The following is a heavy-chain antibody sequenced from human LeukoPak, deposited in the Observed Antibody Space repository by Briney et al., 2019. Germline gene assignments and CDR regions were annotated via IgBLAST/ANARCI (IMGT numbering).Heavy chain of an antibody. V-gene: IGHV1-18*01. CDR2: ISAYNGNT. Sequence: AASVKVSCKASGYTFTSYGISWVRQAPGQGLEWMGWISAYNGNTNYAQKLQGRVTMTTDTSTSTAYMELRSLRSDDTAVYYCARDVKGTMDYGDFDYWGQGTLVTVSS. J-gene: IGHJ4*02. D-gene: IGHD4-17*01. CDR1: GYTFTSYG. CDR3: ARDVKGTMDYGDFDY.